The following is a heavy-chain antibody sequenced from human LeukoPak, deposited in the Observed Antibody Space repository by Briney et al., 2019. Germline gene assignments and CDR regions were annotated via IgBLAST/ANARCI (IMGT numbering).Heavy chain of an antibody. V-gene: IGHV3-30*02. CDR3: AKPQEADPWVPDY. Sequence: PGGSLRLSCAASAFTFSAYGMHWVRQTPGKGLEWVAFIRFDGVNKYYADSVKGRFTISRDNSKNTLYLEMNSLIPEDTALYYCAKPQEADPWVPDYWGQGTLVTVSS. CDR2: IRFDGVNK. D-gene: IGHD4/OR15-4a*01. J-gene: IGHJ4*02. CDR1: AFTFSAYG.